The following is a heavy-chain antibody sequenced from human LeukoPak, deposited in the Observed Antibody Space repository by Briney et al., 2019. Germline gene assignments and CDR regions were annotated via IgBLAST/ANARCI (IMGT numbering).Heavy chain of an antibody. J-gene: IGHJ5*02. D-gene: IGHD2-15*01. Sequence: SETLSLTCAVSGGSISSSNWWSWVRQPPGKGLEWIGQIYHSGSTNYNPSLTSRVTISVDKSKNQFSLKLGSVTAADTAVYYCARPLSLGYCSGGSCYGRGAWFDRWGQGTLVTVSS. CDR3: ARPLSLGYCSGGSCYGRGAWFDR. CDR2: IYHSGST. CDR1: GGSISSSNW. V-gene: IGHV4-4*02.